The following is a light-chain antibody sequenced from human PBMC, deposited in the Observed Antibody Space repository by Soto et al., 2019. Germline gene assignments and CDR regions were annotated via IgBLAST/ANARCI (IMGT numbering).Light chain of an antibody. J-gene: IGKJ2*03. CDR1: RALSDW. CDR2: RAS. V-gene: IGKV1-5*03. Sequence: DIQMTQSPSTLSASLGDRVTITCRASRALSDWLAWYQQRHGKAPKLLIYRASRVESGVPSSFSGSGSGTEFTVTISGLQADDFATYYGQRYNTFSFSFGQGPMLEI. CDR3: QRYNTFSFS.